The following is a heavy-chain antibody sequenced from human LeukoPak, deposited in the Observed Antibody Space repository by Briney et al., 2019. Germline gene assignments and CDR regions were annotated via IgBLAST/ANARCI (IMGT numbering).Heavy chain of an antibody. CDR2: ISYDGSNK. CDR3: AKEEHRSIFGVVTEYFDY. V-gene: IGHV3-30*18. Sequence: PGRSLRLSCAASGLTFSSYGMHWVRQAPGKGLEWVAVISYDGSNKYYADSVKGRFTISRDNSKNTLYLQMNSLRAEDTAVYYCAKEEHRSIFGVVTEYFDYWGQGTLVTVSS. J-gene: IGHJ4*02. CDR1: GLTFSSYG. D-gene: IGHD3-3*01.